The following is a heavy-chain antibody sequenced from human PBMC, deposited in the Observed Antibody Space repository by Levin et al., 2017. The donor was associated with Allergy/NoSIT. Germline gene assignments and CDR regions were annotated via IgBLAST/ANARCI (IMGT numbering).Heavy chain of an antibody. J-gene: IGHJ3*02. CDR1: RFTFSNYN. V-gene: IGHV3-48*01. CDR2: ISSRSSTI. CDR3: ARDQDRSGKYLDAFDI. D-gene: IGHD1-26*01. Sequence: GGSLRLSCAASRFTFSNYNMNWVRQAPGKGLEWVSYISSRSSTIYYADSVRGRFTISRDNAKNSLYLQMNSLRAEDTAVYYCARDQDRSGKYLDAFDIWGQGTMVTVSS.